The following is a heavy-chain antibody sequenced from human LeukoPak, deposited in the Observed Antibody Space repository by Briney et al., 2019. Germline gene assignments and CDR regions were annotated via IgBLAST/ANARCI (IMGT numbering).Heavy chain of an antibody. V-gene: IGHV3-15*01. CDR2: IKIKTDGGTT. CDR1: GFTFSNAW. D-gene: IGHD5-24*01. Sequence: GGSLRLSCAASGFTFSNAWMSWVRQAPGKGLEWVGRIKIKTDGGTTDYAAPVKGRFTISRDDSKNTLYLQMNSLNTEDTAVYYCTTSPEVRRWLHFDYWRQGTLVTVSS. CDR3: TTSPEVRRWLHFDY. J-gene: IGHJ4*02.